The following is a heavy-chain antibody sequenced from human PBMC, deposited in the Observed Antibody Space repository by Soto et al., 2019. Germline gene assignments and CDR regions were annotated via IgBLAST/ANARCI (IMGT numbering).Heavy chain of an antibody. J-gene: IGHJ6*02. CDR3: ARDFVVGGPTINYYYGMDV. D-gene: IGHD1-26*01. CDR2: ISSNGGST. CDR1: GFTLSSYA. V-gene: IGHV3-64*01. Sequence: PGGSLRLSCAASGFTLSSYAMHWVRQAPGKGLEYVSAISSNGGSTYYASSVKGRFTISRDNSKNTLYLQMNSLGAEDTAVYYCARDFVVGGPTINYYYGMDVWGQGTTVTVSS.